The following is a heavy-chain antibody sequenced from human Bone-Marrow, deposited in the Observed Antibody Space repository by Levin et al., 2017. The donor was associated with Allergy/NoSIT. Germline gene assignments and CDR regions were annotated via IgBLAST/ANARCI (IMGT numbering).Heavy chain of an antibody. Sequence: SETLSLTCAVYGGSFSGYYWSWIRQPPGKGLEWIGEINHSGSTNYNPSLKSRVTISVDTSKNQFSLKLSSVTAGDTAVYYCASSVAAAASYYWGQGTLVTVSS. CDR1: GGSFSGYY. J-gene: IGHJ4*02. D-gene: IGHD6-13*01. CDR2: INHSGST. V-gene: IGHV4-34*01. CDR3: ASSVAAAASYY.